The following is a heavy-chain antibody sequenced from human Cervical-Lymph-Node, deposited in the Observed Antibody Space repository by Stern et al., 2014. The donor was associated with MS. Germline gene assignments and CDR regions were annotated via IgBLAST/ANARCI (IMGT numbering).Heavy chain of an antibody. Sequence: QVQLVESGAEVKKPGASGKVSCKASGYTFTSYYMHWVRQAPGQGLEWMGIINPSGGSKSYAQKFQGRVTMTRDTSTSTVYMEVRSLRSEDTAVYYCAREVAGHRLGMMDVWGQGTTVTVSS. V-gene: IGHV1-46*01. CDR1: GYTFTSYY. J-gene: IGHJ6*02. D-gene: IGHD6-19*01. CDR2: INPSGGSK. CDR3: AREVAGHRLGMMDV.